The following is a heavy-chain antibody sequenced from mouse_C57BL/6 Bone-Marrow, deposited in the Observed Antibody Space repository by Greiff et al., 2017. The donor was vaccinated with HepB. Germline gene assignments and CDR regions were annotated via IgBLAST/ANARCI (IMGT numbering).Heavy chain of an antibody. Sequence: EVKLMDSGGGLVQSGRSLRLSCATSGFTFSDFYMEWVRQAPGKGLEWIAASRNKANDYTTEYSASVKGRFIVSRDTSQSILYLQMNALRAEDTAIYYCARDAYDGFTGGFAYWGQGTLVTVSA. J-gene: IGHJ3*01. CDR1: GFTFSDFY. V-gene: IGHV7-1*01. CDR2: SRNKANDYTT. CDR3: ARDAYDGFTGGFAY. D-gene: IGHD2-3*01.